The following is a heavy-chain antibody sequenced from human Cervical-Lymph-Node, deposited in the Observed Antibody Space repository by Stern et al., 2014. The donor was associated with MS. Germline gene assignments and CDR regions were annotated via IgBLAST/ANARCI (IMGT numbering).Heavy chain of an antibody. CDR3: ARVWERIATRPRYWYFDL. D-gene: IGHD6-6*01. J-gene: IGHJ2*01. V-gene: IGHV1-69*01. Sequence: QVQLVESGAEVKEPGSSVKVSCKASGGTFRNHAINWVRQAPGQGLEWMGGIVHSLSTTKYAQSLQGRVTITADDSTSTAYMELTSLTSEDTAMYYCARVWERIATRPRYWYFDLWGRGTLVTVSS. CDR1: GGTFRNHA. CDR2: IVHSLSTT.